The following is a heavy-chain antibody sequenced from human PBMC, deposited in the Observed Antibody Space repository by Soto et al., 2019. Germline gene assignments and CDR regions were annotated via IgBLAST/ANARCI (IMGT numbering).Heavy chain of an antibody. CDR3: ARGQQLVLDWFDP. J-gene: IGHJ5*02. Sequence: AGGSLRLSCVASGSSLDSYSMNWLRQAPGKGLEWVAVISYDGSNKYYADSVKGRFTISRDNSKNTLYLQMNSLRAEDTAVYYCARGQQLVLDWFDPWGQGTLVTVSS. V-gene: IGHV3-30*19. D-gene: IGHD6-13*01. CDR2: ISYDGSNK. CDR1: GSSLDSYS.